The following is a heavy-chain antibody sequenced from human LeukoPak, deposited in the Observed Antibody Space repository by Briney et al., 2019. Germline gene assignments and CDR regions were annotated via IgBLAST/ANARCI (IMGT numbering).Heavy chain of an antibody. CDR2: INPNSGGT. Sequence: MGWINPNSGGTNYAQKFQGRVTMTRDTSISTAYMELSRLRSDDTAVYYCARAMDIRYFDLWGRGTLVTVSS. D-gene: IGHD5-12*01. J-gene: IGHJ2*01. V-gene: IGHV1-2*02. CDR3: ARAMDIRYFDL.